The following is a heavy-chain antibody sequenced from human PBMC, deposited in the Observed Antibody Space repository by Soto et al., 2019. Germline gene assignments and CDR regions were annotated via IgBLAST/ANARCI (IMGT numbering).Heavy chain of an antibody. J-gene: IGHJ4*02. CDR1: GFTFSSYA. CDR3: AXAPXXXXSSVTLDY. CDR2: ISGSGGST. V-gene: IGHV3-23*01. D-gene: IGHD3-16*02. Sequence: EVQLLESGGGLVQPGGSLRLSCAASGFTFSSYAMSWVRQAPGKXLEWVSAISGSGGSTYYADSVKGRFTISRDNSKNTLYLQMNSLRAEDTAVXYXAXAPXXXXSSVTLDYWGQGTLVTVSS.